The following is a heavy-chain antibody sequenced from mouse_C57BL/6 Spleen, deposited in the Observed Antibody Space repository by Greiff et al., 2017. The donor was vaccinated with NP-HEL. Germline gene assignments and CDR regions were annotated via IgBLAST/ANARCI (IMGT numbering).Heavy chain of an antibody. CDR2: INPYNGGT. Sequence: EVQLQQSGPVLVKPGASVKMSCKASGYTFTDYYMNWVKQSHGKSLEWIGVINPYNGGTSYNQKFKGKATLTVDKSSSTAYMELNSLTSEDSAVYYCARDGNYGNYLAWLAYWGQGTLVTVSA. CDR1: GYTFTDYY. D-gene: IGHD2-1*01. CDR3: ARDGNYGNYLAWLAY. V-gene: IGHV1-19*01. J-gene: IGHJ3*01.